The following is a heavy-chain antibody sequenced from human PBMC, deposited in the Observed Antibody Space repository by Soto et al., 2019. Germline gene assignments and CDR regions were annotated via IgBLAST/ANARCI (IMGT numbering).Heavy chain of an antibody. CDR2: IIPIFGTA. Sequence: SVKVSCKASGGTFSSYAISWVRQAPGQGLEWMGGIIPIFGTANYAQKFQGRVTITADESTSTAYMELSSLRSEDTAVYYCALIEALTAAAPFDSWGRRTLFTVSS. J-gene: IGHJ5*02. CDR3: ALIEALTAAAPFDS. CDR1: GGTFSSYA. D-gene: IGHD6-6*01. V-gene: IGHV1-69*13.